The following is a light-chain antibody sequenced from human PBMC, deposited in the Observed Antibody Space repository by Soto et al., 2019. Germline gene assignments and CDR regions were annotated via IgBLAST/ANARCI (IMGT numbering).Light chain of an antibody. CDR3: QHLNNYPPFT. Sequence: IQLTQSPSSLSASVGDRVSITCRASQDIKTYLAWYQQKQGKAPKLLISGTFTLQSGVPSRFKGSGSGTDFTLTISRLQPEDFATYYGQHLNNYPPFTFGPGTKVDLE. CDR2: GTF. CDR1: QDIKTY. J-gene: IGKJ3*01. V-gene: IGKV1-9*01.